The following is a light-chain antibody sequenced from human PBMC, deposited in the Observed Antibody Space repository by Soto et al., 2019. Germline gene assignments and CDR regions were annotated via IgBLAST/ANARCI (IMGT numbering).Light chain of an antibody. J-gene: IGLJ2*01. CDR3: AAWDVSLVV. CDR1: SSNIGTNT. V-gene: IGLV1-44*01. Sequence: QSVLTQPPSASGTPGQRVTLSCSGSSSNIGTNTVIWYQQLPGAAPRLLIYSDSQRPSGVPDRFSGSKSGTSASLAISGLQSEDEADYYCAAWDVSLVVFGGGTQLTVL. CDR2: SDS.